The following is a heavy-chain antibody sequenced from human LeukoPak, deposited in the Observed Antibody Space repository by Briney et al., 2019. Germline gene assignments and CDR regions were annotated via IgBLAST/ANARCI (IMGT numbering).Heavy chain of an antibody. CDR3: ARQYYYGSGSYPIFDY. V-gene: IGHV5-51*01. J-gene: IGHJ4*02. CDR2: IYPGDSDT. Sequence: GESLKISCKGSGYSFTSYWIGWVRQMPGKGLEWMGIIYPGDSDTRYSPSFQGQVTISADKSISTAYLQWSSLKASDTAMYYCARQYYYGSGSYPIFDYWGQGTLVTVSS. CDR1: GYSFTSYW. D-gene: IGHD3-10*01.